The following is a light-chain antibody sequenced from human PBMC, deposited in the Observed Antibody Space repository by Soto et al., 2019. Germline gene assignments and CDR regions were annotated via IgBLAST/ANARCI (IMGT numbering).Light chain of an antibody. J-gene: IGKJ5*01. CDR1: QSVSSN. Sequence: EIVLTQSPGTLSSSPGERITLSCRASQSVSSNYLAWYQQKPGQAPRLLIYGASSRGTGISARFSGGGVGTEFTLTISSLQSEDFAVYYCQHYKNWPLFGQGTRLEI. CDR3: QHYKNWPL. V-gene: IGKV3-15*01. CDR2: GAS.